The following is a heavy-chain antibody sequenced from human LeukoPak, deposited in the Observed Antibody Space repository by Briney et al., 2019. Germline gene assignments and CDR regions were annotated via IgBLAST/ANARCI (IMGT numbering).Heavy chain of an antibody. CDR3: ARGPGDILTGINYFDY. V-gene: IGHV4-59*12. D-gene: IGHD3-9*01. CDR1: GGSISSYY. Sequence: SETLSLTCTVSGGSISSYYWSWIRQPPGKGLEWIGYIYYSGSTNYNPSLKSRVTISVDTSKNQFSLKLSSVTAADTAVYYCARGPGDILTGINYFDYWGQGTLVTVSS. J-gene: IGHJ4*02. CDR2: IYYSGST.